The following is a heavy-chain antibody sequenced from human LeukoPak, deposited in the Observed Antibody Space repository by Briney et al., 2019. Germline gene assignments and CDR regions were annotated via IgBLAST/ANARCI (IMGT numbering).Heavy chain of an antibody. D-gene: IGHD3-3*01. CDR3: ARKYYDFWSGYFVGGDHFDY. V-gene: IGHV3-20*04. CDR1: GFTFDDYG. J-gene: IGHJ4*02. CDR2: INWNGGST. Sequence: GGSLRLSCAASGFTFDDYGMSWVRQAPGEGLEWVSGINWNGGSTGYADSVKGRFTISRDNAKNSLYLQMNSLRAEDTALYYCARKYYDFWSGYFVGGDHFDYWGQGTLVTVSS.